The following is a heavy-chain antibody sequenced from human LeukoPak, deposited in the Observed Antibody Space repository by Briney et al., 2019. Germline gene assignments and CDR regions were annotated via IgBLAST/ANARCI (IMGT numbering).Heavy chain of an antibody. Sequence: SETLSLTCTVSGGSISSSSYYWGWIRQPPGKGLEWIGSIYYSGSTYYNPSLKSRVTISVDTSKNQFSLKLSSVTAADTAVYYCARESVDDSSGYYSNIFDYWGQGTLVTVSS. D-gene: IGHD3-22*01. CDR2: IYYSGST. V-gene: IGHV4-39*07. CDR3: ARESVDDSSGYYSNIFDY. J-gene: IGHJ4*02. CDR1: GGSISSSSYY.